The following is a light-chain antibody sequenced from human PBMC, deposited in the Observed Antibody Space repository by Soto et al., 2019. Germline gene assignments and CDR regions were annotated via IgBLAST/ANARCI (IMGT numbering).Light chain of an antibody. J-gene: IGLJ3*02. V-gene: IGLV2-14*03. CDR2: DVS. CDR1: SSDVGGYDF. Sequence: QSALTQPASVSGSPGQSITISCTGTSSDVGGYDFVSWYQHHPGKAPRLMIYDVSHRPSGVSDRFSGSKAGNTASLTVFGLQAEDEADYYCSSFAGPVWVFGGGTKLTVL. CDR3: SSFAGPVWV.